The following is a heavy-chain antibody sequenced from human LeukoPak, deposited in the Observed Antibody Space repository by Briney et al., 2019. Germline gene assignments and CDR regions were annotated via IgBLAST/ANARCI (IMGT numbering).Heavy chain of an antibody. Sequence: RPSETLSLTCAVYGGSFSGYYWSWIRQPPGKGLEWIGEINHSGSTNYNPSLKSRVTISVDTSKNQFSLKLSSVTAADTAVYYCAGGGYKRLYYMDVWGKGTTVTVSS. V-gene: IGHV4-34*01. D-gene: IGHD5-18*01. CDR1: GGSFSGYY. CDR2: INHSGST. CDR3: AGGGYKRLYYMDV. J-gene: IGHJ6*03.